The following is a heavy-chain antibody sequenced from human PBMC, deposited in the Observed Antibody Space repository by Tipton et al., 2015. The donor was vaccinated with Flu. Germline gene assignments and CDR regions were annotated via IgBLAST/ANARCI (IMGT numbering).Heavy chain of an antibody. CDR3: ARDSSDCIGGSCGF. D-gene: IGHD2-15*01. J-gene: IGHJ4*01. V-gene: IGHV3-53*01. CDR2: IYSGAGK. Sequence: AQGKVVGVATIIYSGAGKYSADSVKGRFTISRDNSKNSLYLQMNSLRAEDTAVYYCARDSSDCIGGSCGFGGHGTLDT.